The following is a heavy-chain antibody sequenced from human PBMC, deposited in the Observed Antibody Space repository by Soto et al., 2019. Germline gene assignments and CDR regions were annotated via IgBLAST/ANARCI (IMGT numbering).Heavy chain of an antibody. J-gene: IGHJ5*02. D-gene: IGHD3-3*01. V-gene: IGHV4-59*01. Sequence: TLFLTFSVSGGSISGFYWTWIRQPPGKGLEWIGYIHDSGSTNYNPALESRVSISVDTSKNELSLKLSSVTAADTAMYYCARVARDSWSGFPNNNWLDPWGQGTLVTVS. CDR3: ARVARDSWSGFPNNNWLDP. CDR2: IHDSGST. CDR1: GGSISGFY.